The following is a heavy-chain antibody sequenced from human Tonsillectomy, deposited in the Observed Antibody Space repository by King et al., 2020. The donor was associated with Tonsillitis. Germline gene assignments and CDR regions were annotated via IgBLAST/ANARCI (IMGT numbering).Heavy chain of an antibody. J-gene: IGHJ6*02. CDR1: GFTFSTYA. CDR2: MSGAGVRT. Sequence: VQLVESGGGLVQPGGSLRLSCAASGFTFSTYAMTWVRQAPGKGLEWVSVMSGAGVRTYHADSGKGRLPISRANSKNTLYLQMNSLRAEDTAVYDCAKCPYDFWSGGLYYAMDVWGQGTTVTVSS. CDR3: AKCPYDFWSGGLYYAMDV. D-gene: IGHD3-3*01. V-gene: IGHV3-23*04.